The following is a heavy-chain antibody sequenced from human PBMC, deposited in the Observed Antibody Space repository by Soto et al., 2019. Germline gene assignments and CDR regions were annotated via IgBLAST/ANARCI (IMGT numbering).Heavy chain of an antibody. CDR3: ARGFSTDFDRFPNNWFDP. J-gene: IGHJ5*02. V-gene: IGHV4-31*03. Sequence: SETLSLTCNVSGDSISSGRYYWSWIRQHPEKGLEWIGYIYYSGTAQYSPSFKSRITMSVDTSKSQFSLKMTSLTAADTAIYYCARGFSTDFDRFPNNWFDPWGQGTLVTVS. D-gene: IGHD3-9*01. CDR2: IYYSGTA. CDR1: GDSISSGRYY.